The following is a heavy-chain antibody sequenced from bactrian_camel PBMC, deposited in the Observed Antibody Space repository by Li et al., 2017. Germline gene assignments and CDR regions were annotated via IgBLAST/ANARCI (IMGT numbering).Heavy chain of an antibody. CDR1: GFTPSSYC. D-gene: IGHD6*01. J-gene: IGHJ4*01. Sequence: HVQLVESGAGSVQAGGSLRLSCAASGFTPSSYCMGWFRRAPEKEREWVAAIYVGAPNTYYADSVQGRFTITQDKAKNTVYLQMNSLKPEDTAMYYCAKELGSTLAGSGRSPGTQVTVS. V-gene: IGHV3S1*01. CDR2: IYVGAPNT.